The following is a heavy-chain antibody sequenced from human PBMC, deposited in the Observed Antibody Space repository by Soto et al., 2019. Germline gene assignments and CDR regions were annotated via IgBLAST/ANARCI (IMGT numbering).Heavy chain of an antibody. CDR3: ARVSVDDSNSLFYGMDV. V-gene: IGHV1-69*13. CDR2: IIPILGTA. J-gene: IGHJ6*02. Sequence: SVKVSCKASGGTFSSYAISWVRQAPGQGLEWMGGIIPILGTANYAQKFQGRVTITADESTSTAYMELSSLRSEDTAVYYCARVSVDDSNSLFYGMDVWGQGTTVTVSS. D-gene: IGHD4-4*01. CDR1: GGTFSSYA.